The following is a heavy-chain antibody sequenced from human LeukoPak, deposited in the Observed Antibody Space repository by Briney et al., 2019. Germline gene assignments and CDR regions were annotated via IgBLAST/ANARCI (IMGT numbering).Heavy chain of an antibody. D-gene: IGHD3-22*01. CDR2: IPYDGSNK. Sequence: GGSLRLSCAASGFTFSSYAMHWVRQAPGKGLEWVAVIPYDGSNKYYADSVKGRFTISRDNSKNTLYLQMNSLRAEDTAVYYCAREGYYYDSSGYLDYWGQGTLVTVSS. CDR1: GFTFSSYA. V-gene: IGHV3-30-3*01. CDR3: AREGYYYDSSGYLDY. J-gene: IGHJ4*02.